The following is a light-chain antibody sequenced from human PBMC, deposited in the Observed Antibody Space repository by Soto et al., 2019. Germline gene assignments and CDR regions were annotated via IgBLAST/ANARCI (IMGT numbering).Light chain of an antibody. Sequence: DIQMTQSPSSLSASVGDRVTITYRASQGISNYLAWYQQKPGKVPKLLIYEAANLQSGVPSRFSGYGTGTEFTLTISSLQPDDFATYYCQQSNNYPWTFGQGTRVEI. J-gene: IGKJ1*01. CDR1: QGISNY. CDR2: EAA. CDR3: QQSNNYPWT. V-gene: IGKV1-16*01.